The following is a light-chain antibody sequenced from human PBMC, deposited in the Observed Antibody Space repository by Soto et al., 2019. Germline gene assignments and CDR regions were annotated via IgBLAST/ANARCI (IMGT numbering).Light chain of an antibody. J-gene: IGKJ4*01. CDR2: DVS. V-gene: IGKV3-15*01. Sequence: EIVMTQSPATLSVSPGERATLSCRASQSVTNNLLAWYQQKSGQAPRLLIYDVSTRAAGIPGRFSGSGSGTEFTLAISSLQSADFAIYYCQQYCICPLTFGGGTKVETK. CDR1: QSVTNN. CDR3: QQYCICPLT.